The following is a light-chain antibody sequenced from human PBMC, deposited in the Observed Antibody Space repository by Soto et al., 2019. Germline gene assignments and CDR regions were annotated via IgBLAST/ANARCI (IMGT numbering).Light chain of an antibody. Sequence: QSVLTQPPSASGTPGQRVTISCSGSSSNIGSNTVNWYQQLPGTAPKLLIYSNNQRPSGVPDLFSGSKSGTSASRAISGLQSEDEADYYCAAWDDSLNGVVFGGGTKVTVL. CDR3: AAWDDSLNGVV. CDR1: SSNIGSNT. J-gene: IGLJ2*01. V-gene: IGLV1-44*01. CDR2: SNN.